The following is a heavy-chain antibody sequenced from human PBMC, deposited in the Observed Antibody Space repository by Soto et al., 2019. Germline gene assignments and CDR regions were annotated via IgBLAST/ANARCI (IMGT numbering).Heavy chain of an antibody. CDR1: AYTFTSYG. CDR2: ISAYNGNT. D-gene: IGHD1-26*01. V-gene: IGHV1-18*04. CDR3: ARDGPSSLQWELLEAFDI. Sequence: GXSEEVSCRASAYTFTSYGISWVRQAPVQGLEWMGWISAYNGNTKYAQKLQGRVTMTTDTSTSTAYMELRSLRSDDTAVYYSARDGPSSLQWELLEAFDIRGQGTMVTV. J-gene: IGHJ3*02.